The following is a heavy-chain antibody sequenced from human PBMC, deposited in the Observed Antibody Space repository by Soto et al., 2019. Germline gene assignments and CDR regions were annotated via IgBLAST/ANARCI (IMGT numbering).Heavy chain of an antibody. V-gene: IGHV4-34*01. CDR3: ASRMGSWRYYFDY. Sequence: QVQLQQWGAGPLKPSETLSLTCAIYRGSFNDYYWAWIRQSPGKGLEWIGEINHSGSTNYNPSLKSRFTISIDTSKTQFSLRLSSVNAADTDVFYCASRMGSWRYYFDYWGQGSPITVSS. CDR1: RGSFNDYY. J-gene: IGHJ4*02. D-gene: IGHD3-10*01. CDR2: INHSGST.